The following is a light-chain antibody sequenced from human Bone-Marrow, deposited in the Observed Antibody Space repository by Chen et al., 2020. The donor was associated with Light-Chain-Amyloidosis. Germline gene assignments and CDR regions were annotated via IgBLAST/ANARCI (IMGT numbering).Light chain of an antibody. V-gene: IGLV1-44*01. CDR1: DSNIGSNT. Sequence: QSVLTQPPSAFGAPGQRVTIPCSGSDSNIGSNTVNWYQQLPGTAPKLLIYGDNRRPSVVPERFSGSTFGTSASLAIRGLQSEDEADYYCATWDARLKVVFGGGTKLTVL. CDR3: ATWDARLKVV. J-gene: IGLJ2*01. CDR2: GDN.